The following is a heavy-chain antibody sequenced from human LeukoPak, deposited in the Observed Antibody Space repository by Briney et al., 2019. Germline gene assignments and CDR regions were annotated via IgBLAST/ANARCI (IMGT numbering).Heavy chain of an antibody. CDR1: GFTFSNYG. D-gene: IGHD3-10*01. CDR2: IWNDGNNK. CDR3: AKTYYYGSGSYYHFDY. J-gene: IGHJ4*02. V-gene: IGHV3-33*06. Sequence: GGSLRLSCAASGFTFSNYGMHWVRQAPGKGLEWVALIWNDGNNKYHADSVKGGFTISRDNSKNTLYLQMNSLRAEDTAVYYCAKTYYYGSGSYYHFDYWGQGTLVTVSS.